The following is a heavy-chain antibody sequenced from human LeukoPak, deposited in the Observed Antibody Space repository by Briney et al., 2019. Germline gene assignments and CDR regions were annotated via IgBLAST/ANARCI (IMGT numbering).Heavy chain of an antibody. J-gene: IGHJ4*02. V-gene: IGHV3-30*18. Sequence: PGRALRLSCAASGFAFNRYGRHWVRQAPGKGLEWVALISYDVSNKYYANSVKGQFTISRDNSKNTLSLQMNSLSAEDTAVYYCAKDGYCTDGSCYPNFFDSWGQGTLVTVSS. D-gene: IGHD2-15*01. CDR1: GFAFNRYG. CDR3: AKDGYCTDGSCYPNFFDS. CDR2: ISYDVSNK.